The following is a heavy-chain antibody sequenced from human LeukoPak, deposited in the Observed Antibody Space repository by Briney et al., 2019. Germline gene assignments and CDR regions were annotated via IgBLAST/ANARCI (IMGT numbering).Heavy chain of an antibody. Sequence: TGGSLRLSCAASGFTFSSYSMNWIRQAPGKGLEWVSSISSSSSYIYYADSVKGRFTISRDNAKNSLYLQMNSLRAEDTAVYYCARGPARPVVPAAIDYWGQGTLVTVSS. CDR1: GFTFSSYS. J-gene: IGHJ4*02. CDR3: ARGPARPVVPAAIDY. D-gene: IGHD2-2*01. CDR2: ISSSSSYI. V-gene: IGHV3-21*01.